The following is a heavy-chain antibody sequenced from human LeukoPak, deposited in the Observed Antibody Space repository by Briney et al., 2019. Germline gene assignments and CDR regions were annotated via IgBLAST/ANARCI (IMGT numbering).Heavy chain of an antibody. V-gene: IGHV4-59*01. D-gene: IGHD3-3*01. Sequence: SETLSLTCTVSGGSISSYYWSWIRQPPGKGLEWIGYIYYSGSTNYNPSLKSRVTISVDTSKNQFSLKLSPVTAADTAVYYCARDVYYDFWSGYLGPWGQGTLVTVSS. J-gene: IGHJ5*02. CDR3: ARDVYYDFWSGYLGP. CDR1: GGSISSYY. CDR2: IYYSGST.